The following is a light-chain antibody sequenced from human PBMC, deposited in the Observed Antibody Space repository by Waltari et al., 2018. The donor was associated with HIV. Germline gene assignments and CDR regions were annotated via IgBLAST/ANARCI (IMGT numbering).Light chain of an antibody. J-gene: IGKJ2*01. V-gene: IGKV3-15*01. Sequence: ERVMTQSPTTLSVSPGERATLSCRASQSVDSDFAWYQQKPGQRPRLLISGASTRANGIPARFRGSGSGIEFTLTINSLQSEDFAIYYCQQYNNWPYTFGQGTRLDIK. CDR1: QSVDSD. CDR2: GAS. CDR3: QQYNNWPYT.